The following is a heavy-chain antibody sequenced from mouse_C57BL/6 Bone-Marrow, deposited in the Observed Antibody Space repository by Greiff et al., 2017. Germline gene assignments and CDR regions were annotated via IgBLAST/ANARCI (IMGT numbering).Heavy chain of an antibody. J-gene: IGHJ2*01. CDR2: IRSKSNNYAT. Sequence: EVKLQESGGGLVQPKGSLKLSCAASGFSFNTYAMNWVRQAPGKGLEWVARIRSKSNNYATYYADSVKDRFTISRDDSESMLYLQMNNLKTEDTAMYYCVRQRGLRPYFDYWGQGTTLTVSS. CDR1: GFSFNTYA. CDR3: VRQRGLRPYFDY. V-gene: IGHV10-1*01. D-gene: IGHD2-4*01.